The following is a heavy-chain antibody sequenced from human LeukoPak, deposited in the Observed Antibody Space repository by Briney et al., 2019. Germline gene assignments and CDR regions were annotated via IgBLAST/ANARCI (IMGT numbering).Heavy chain of an antibody. J-gene: IGHJ4*02. V-gene: IGHV3-23*01. CDR1: GFTFSTYN. Sequence: GGSLRLSCAASGFTFSTYNMNWVRQAPGKGLEWVSSINESGGTTYYADSVKGRFTISRDSSKNTLYLQMNSLRAEDTAVYYCAKGVGATPFDYWGQGTLVTVSS. D-gene: IGHD1-26*01. CDR3: AKGVGATPFDY. CDR2: INESGGTT.